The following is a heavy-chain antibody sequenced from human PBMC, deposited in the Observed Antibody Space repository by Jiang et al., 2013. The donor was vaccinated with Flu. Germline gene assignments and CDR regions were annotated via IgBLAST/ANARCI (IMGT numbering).Heavy chain of an antibody. CDR3: ARDSLVYGSGPTDWFDP. CDR2: IIPILGIA. V-gene: IGHV1-69*04. J-gene: IGHJ5*02. D-gene: IGHD3-10*01. CDR1: GGTFSSYA. Sequence: GAEVKKPGSSVKVSCKASGGTFSSYAISWVRQAPGQGLEWMGRIIPILGIANYAQKFQGRVTITADKSTSTAYMELSSLRSEDTAVYYCARDSLVYGSGPTDWFDPWGQGTLVTVSS.